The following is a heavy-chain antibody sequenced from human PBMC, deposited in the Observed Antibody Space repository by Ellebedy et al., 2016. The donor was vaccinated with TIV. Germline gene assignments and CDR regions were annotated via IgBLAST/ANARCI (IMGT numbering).Heavy chain of an antibody. CDR2: ISGSGGST. Sequence: GGSLRLXXAASGFTFSSYWMHWVRQAPGKGLEWVSAISGSGGSTYYADSVKGRFTISRDNSKNTLYLQMNSLRAEDTAVYYCAKDPYGSGRYWFDPWGQGTLVTVSS. CDR3: AKDPYGSGRYWFDP. D-gene: IGHD3-10*01. J-gene: IGHJ5*02. CDR1: GFTFSSYW. V-gene: IGHV3-23*01.